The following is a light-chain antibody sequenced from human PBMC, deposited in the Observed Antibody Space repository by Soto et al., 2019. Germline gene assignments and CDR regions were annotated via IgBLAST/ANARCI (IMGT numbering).Light chain of an antibody. CDR2: EGS. CDR1: SSDVGSYNV. Sequence: QLVLTQPASVSGSPGQSITISCTGTSSDVGSYNVVSWYQQHPGKAPKLMIYEGSKRPSGVSNRFSGSKSGNTASLTISGLQAEDEADYYCCSYAGSSTYVFGTGIKLTVL. V-gene: IGLV2-23*01. J-gene: IGLJ1*01. CDR3: CSYAGSSTYV.